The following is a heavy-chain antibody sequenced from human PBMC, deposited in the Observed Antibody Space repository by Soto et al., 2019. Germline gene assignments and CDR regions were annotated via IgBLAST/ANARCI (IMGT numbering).Heavy chain of an antibody. V-gene: IGHV4-59*01. D-gene: IGHD4-17*01. J-gene: IGHJ4*02. CDR2: IYYSGST. CDR1: CGSISSYY. Sequence: SETLSVTCTVSCGSISSYYWSWIRQPPGKGLEWIGYIYYSGSTNYNPSLKSRVTISVDTSKNQFSLKLSSVTAADTAVYYCARGGGDYGVDYWGQGTLVTVSP. CDR3: ARGGGDYGVDY.